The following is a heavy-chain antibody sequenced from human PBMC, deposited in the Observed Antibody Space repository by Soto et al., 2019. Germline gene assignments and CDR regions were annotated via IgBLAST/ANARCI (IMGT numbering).Heavy chain of an antibody. CDR3: VTDPVGILDFDY. Sequence: GGSLRLSCAASGFTFSSYAMNWVRQAPGKGLEWVSYIGTSNSDQHYADSVKGRFIISRDNAKNSLYLQMNRLRDEDTAVYYCVTDPVGILDFDYWGQGTLVTVS. CDR1: GFTFSSYA. CDR2: IGTSNSDQ. V-gene: IGHV3-48*02. J-gene: IGHJ4*02. D-gene: IGHD1-26*01.